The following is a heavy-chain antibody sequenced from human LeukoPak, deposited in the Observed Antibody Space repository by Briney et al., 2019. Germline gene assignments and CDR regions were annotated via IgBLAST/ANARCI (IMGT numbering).Heavy chain of an antibody. J-gene: IGHJ4*02. CDR2: ISDSGGRT. CDR3: AKDSSMVRGDYDYFDY. D-gene: IGHD3-10*01. CDR1: GFTFSDYV. Sequence: GGSLSLSCAASGFTFSDYVMGWVRQDPGKGLEWVSVISDSGGRTYYADSVKGRFTISRDNSKNTLYLQMNSLRAEDTAVYYCAKDSSMVRGDYDYFDYWGQGTLVTVSS. V-gene: IGHV3-23*01.